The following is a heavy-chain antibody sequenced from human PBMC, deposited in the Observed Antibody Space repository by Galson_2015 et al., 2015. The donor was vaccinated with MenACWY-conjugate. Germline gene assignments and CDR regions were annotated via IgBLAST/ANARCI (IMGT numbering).Heavy chain of an antibody. V-gene: IGHV3-7*03. CDR2: IRGDGSET. J-gene: IGHJ4*02. CDR3: ARPVRNRLTIAVPYYFDN. CDR1: TLSHYY. Sequence: TLSHYYMSWVRQAPGKGLEWVAPIRGDGSETFHLNSVKDRFTISRDNAQNSLFLQMDSLRAEDTAVYYCARPVRNRLTIAVPYYFDNWGQGTLVTVSS. D-gene: IGHD2-21*01.